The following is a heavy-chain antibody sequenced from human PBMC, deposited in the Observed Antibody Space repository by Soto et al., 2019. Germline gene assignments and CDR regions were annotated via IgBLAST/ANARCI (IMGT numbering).Heavy chain of an antibody. J-gene: IGHJ4*02. Sequence: GGSLRLSCAASGFTFSSYGMHWVRQAPGKGLEWVAVISYDGSNKYYADSVKGRFTISRDNSKNTLYLQMNSLRAEDTAVYYCAKEYSGSYLRVYYFDYWGQGTLVTVSS. CDR3: AKEYSGSYLRVYYFDY. CDR1: GFTFSSYG. D-gene: IGHD1-26*01. V-gene: IGHV3-30*18. CDR2: ISYDGSNK.